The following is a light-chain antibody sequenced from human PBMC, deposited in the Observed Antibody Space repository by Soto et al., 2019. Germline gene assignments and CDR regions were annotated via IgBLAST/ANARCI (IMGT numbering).Light chain of an antibody. J-gene: IGKJ1*01. CDR1: QSVSSF. Sequence: EIVLTQSPATRSLSPGERATLSCRASQSVSSFLAWYQQKPGQAPRLLIYDASNRATGIPARFSGSGSGTDFTLTISSLEPEDFALYYCQQRSSWPRTFGQRTKV. V-gene: IGKV3-11*01. CDR3: QQRSSWPRT. CDR2: DAS.